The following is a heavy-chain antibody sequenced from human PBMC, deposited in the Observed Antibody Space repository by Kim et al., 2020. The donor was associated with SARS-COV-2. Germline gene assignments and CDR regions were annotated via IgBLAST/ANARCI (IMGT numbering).Heavy chain of an antibody. Sequence: GGSLRLSCAASGFTFSNFWMTWARQVPGKGPEWVASISPDGSKIYYVDSVKGRFTISRDNARNSLSLQMNSLRAEDTAVYYCPRHHAWAFDIWGQGTVVTVSS. CDR1: GFTFSNFW. CDR2: ISPDGSKI. CDR3: PRHHAWAFDI. J-gene: IGHJ3*02. V-gene: IGHV3-7*03.